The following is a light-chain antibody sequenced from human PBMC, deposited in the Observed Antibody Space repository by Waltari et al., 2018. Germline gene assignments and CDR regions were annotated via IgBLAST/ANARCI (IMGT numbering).Light chain of an antibody. J-gene: IGLJ2*01. CDR1: NSDVGASNF. CDR2: DVT. Sequence: QSALPQPAYVSGSPGHSITISCTGTNSDVGASNFVCSFQQHPGKAPKRLIYDVTKRPSGVSNRFSGSKSGNTASLTISGLQTEDEAEYYCSSYTRTNTLVFGGGSRLTVL. CDR3: SSYTRTNTLV. V-gene: IGLV2-14*03.